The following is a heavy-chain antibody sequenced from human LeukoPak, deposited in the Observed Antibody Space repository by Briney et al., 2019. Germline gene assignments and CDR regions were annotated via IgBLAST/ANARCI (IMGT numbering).Heavy chain of an antibody. J-gene: IGHJ4*02. Sequence: PSETLPLTCTVSGGSISSYHWSWIRQPAGKGLEWIGRIYTSGSTNYNPSLKSRVTMSVDTSKNQFSLRLSSVTAADTAIYYCAREDWGSGSIDYWGQGTLVTVSS. CDR1: GGSISSYH. D-gene: IGHD7-27*01. CDR3: AREDWGSGSIDY. V-gene: IGHV4-4*07. CDR2: IYTSGST.